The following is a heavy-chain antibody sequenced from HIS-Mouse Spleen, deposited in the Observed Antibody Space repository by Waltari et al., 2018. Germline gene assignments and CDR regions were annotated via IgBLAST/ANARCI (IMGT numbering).Heavy chain of an antibody. CDR1: GVSISRSSSY. CDR2: IYYSGST. D-gene: IGHD6-13*01. V-gene: IGHV4-39*07. J-gene: IGHJ2*01. Sequence: QLQLQESGPGLVKPSETLSLTCPVSGVSISRSSSYWGWIRQPPGKGLEWIGSIYYSGSTYYNPSLKSRVTISVDTSKNQFSLKLSSVTAADTAVYYCAREIPYSSSWYDWYFDLWGRGTLVTVSS. CDR3: AREIPYSSSWYDWYFDL.